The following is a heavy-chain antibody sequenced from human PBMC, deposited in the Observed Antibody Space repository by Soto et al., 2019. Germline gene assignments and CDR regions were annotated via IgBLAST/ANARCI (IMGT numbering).Heavy chain of an antibody. CDR1: GFTFSSYA. J-gene: IGHJ4*02. D-gene: IGHD6-19*01. Sequence: EVQLLESGGGLVQPGGSLRLSCAASGFTFSSYAMSWVRQAPGKGLEWVSAISGSGGSTYYADSVKGRFTISRDNSKNTLYPQMNSLRAEDTAVYYCAKDPGQWLTPNWVDYWGQGTLVTVSS. CDR2: ISGSGGST. V-gene: IGHV3-23*01. CDR3: AKDPGQWLTPNWVDY.